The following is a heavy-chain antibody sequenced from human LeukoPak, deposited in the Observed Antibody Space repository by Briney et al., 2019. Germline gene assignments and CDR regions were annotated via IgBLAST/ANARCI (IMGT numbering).Heavy chain of an antibody. J-gene: IGHJ6*03. V-gene: IGHV1-69*06. CDR3: ARDGQLSYYYYMDV. Sequence: ASVKVSCKASGGTFSSYAISWVRQAPGQGLEWMGGIIPIFGTANYAQKFQGRVTITADKSTSTAYMELSSLRSEDTAVYYCARDGQLSYYYYMDVWGKGTTVTVSS. D-gene: IGHD5-18*01. CDR1: GGTFSSYA. CDR2: IIPIFGTA.